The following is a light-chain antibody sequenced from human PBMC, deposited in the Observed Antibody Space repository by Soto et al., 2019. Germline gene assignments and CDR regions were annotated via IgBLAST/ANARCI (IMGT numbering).Light chain of an antibody. Sequence: QSALTQPPSVSGAPGQRVTISCTGSTSNIGAGYDVHWYQQLPGTAPKLLIYVNINRPSGVPDRFSGSKSGTSASLAITGLQAEDEADYYCQSYDSSLSGWVFGGGTKLTVL. CDR3: QSYDSSLSGWV. V-gene: IGLV1-40*01. CDR2: VNI. J-gene: IGLJ3*02. CDR1: TSNIGAGYD.